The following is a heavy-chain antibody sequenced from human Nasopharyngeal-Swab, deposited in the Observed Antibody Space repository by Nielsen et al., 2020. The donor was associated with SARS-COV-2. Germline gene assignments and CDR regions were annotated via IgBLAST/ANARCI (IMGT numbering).Heavy chain of an antibody. J-gene: IGHJ6*02. CDR1: GGSFSGYY. V-gene: IGHV4-34*01. Sequence: SETLSLTCAVYGGSFSGYYWSWIRQPPGKGLEWIGEINHSGSTNDSPSLKSRVTISVDTSKNQFSLKLSSVTAVDTAVYYCARSEQQLVLDYYYYGMDVWGQGTTVTVSS. CDR2: INHSGST. CDR3: ARSEQQLVLDYYYYGMDV. D-gene: IGHD6-13*01.